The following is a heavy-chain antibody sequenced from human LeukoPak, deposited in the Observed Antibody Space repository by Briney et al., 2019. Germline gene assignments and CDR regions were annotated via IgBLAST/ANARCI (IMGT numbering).Heavy chain of an antibody. V-gene: IGHV4-59*01. CDR1: GGSISSYY. CDR2: INYSGST. CDR3: ARGRLEAAPGTDWFDP. Sequence: SETLSLTCTVSGGSISSYYWSWIRQPPGKGLEWIGYINYSGSTKHNPSPKSRVTISVDTSKNQFSLKLSSVTAADTAVYFCARGRLEAAPGTDWFDPWGQGTLVTVSS. J-gene: IGHJ5*02. D-gene: IGHD6-13*01.